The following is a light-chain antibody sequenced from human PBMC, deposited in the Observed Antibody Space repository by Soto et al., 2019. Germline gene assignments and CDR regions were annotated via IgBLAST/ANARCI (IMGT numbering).Light chain of an antibody. CDR3: SSYTSSSTDV. CDR2: DVS. V-gene: IGLV2-14*01. Sequence: QSVLTQPASVSGSPGQSITISCPGTSSDVGGYNYVSWYQQHPGKAPKLMIYDVSNRPSGVSNRFSGSKSGNTASLTISGLQAEDEADYYCSSYTSSSTDVFGTGTKLTVL. J-gene: IGLJ1*01. CDR1: SSDVGGYNY.